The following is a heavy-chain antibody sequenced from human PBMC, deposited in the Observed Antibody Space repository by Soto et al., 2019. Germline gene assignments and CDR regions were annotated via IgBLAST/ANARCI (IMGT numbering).Heavy chain of an antibody. Sequence: QVQLVESGGGVVQPGRSLRLSCAASGFTFSSYGMHWVRQAPGKGLEWVAVISYDGSNKYYADSVKGRFTISRDNSKNTLYLQMNSLRAEDTAVYYCAKEGHHYEILTGYRSYYDMDVWGQGTTVTVSS. V-gene: IGHV3-30*18. CDR2: ISYDGSNK. CDR1: GFTFSSYG. J-gene: IGHJ6*02. D-gene: IGHD3-9*01. CDR3: AKEGHHYEILTGYRSYYDMDV.